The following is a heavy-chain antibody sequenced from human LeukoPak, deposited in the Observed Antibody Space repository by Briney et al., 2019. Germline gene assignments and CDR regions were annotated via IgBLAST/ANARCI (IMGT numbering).Heavy chain of an antibody. V-gene: IGHV3-53*01. Sequence: PGGSLRLSCAASGFNVSSNYMSWVRQAPGKGLEWVSVIYSGGSTYYADSVKGRFTISRDNSKNTLYLQMNSLRAEDTAVYYCAREDPTAVYGSGSYYTPIFDYWGQGTLVTVSS. CDR3: AREDPTAVYGSGSYYTPIFDY. CDR2: IYSGGST. CDR1: GFNVSSNY. D-gene: IGHD3-10*01. J-gene: IGHJ4*02.